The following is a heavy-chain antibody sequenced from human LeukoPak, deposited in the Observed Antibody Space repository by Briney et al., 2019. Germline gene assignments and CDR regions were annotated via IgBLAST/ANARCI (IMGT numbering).Heavy chain of an antibody. CDR1: GFTFSSYS. CDR2: ISSSSSYI. V-gene: IGHV3-21*01. CDR3: AREEAYSSSWCTDY. D-gene: IGHD6-13*01. Sequence: GGSLRLSCAVSGFTFSSYSISWVRQAPGKGLEWVSSISSSSSYIYYADSVKGRFTISRDNSKNTLYLQMNSLRAEDTAVYYCAREEAYSSSWCTDYWGQGTLVTVSS. J-gene: IGHJ4*02.